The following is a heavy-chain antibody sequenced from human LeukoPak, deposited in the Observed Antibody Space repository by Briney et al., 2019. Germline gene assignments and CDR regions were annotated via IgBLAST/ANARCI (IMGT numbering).Heavy chain of an antibody. D-gene: IGHD1-1*01. J-gene: IGHJ6*03. CDR3: ARGTGRIYYYYYMDV. CDR2: ISAYNGNT. CDR1: EYSFTSYW. Sequence: GESLKISCKGSEYSFTSYWIGWVRQAPGQGLEWMGWISAYNGNTNYAQKLQGRVTMTTDTSTSTAYMELRSLRSDDTAVYYCARGTGRIYYYYYMDVWGKGTTVTVSS. V-gene: IGHV1-18*04.